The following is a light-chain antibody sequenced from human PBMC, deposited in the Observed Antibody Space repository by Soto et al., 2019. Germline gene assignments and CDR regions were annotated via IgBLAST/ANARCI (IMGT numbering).Light chain of an antibody. CDR2: GAS. CDR1: QSVSDN. J-gene: IGKJ1*01. V-gene: IGKV3-15*01. Sequence: EIVMTQSPATLSVSPGERATLSCRVSQSVSDNLAWYQQKPGQAPRLLIYGASTRATGIPATFSGSGSGTEFTLTISSLQSEDFAVYYCHQYNNWPSWTFGQGTKVEIK. CDR3: HQYNNWPSWT.